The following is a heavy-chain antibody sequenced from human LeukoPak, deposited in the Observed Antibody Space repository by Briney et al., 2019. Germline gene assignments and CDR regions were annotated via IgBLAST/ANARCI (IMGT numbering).Heavy chain of an antibody. CDR1: GYTLTSYG. Sequence: ASVKVSCKASGYTLTSYGISWVRQAPGQGLEWMGWISAYNGNTNYAQKLQGRVTMTTDTSTSTAYMELRSLRSDDTAVYYCARDPCSGGSCYSNWYFDLWGRGTLVTVSS. J-gene: IGHJ2*01. D-gene: IGHD2-15*01. CDR2: ISAYNGNT. V-gene: IGHV1-18*04. CDR3: ARDPCSGGSCYSNWYFDL.